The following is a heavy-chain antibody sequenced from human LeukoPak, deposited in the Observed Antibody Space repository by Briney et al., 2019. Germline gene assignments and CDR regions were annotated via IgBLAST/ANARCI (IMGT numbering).Heavy chain of an antibody. CDR3: ARTPSGNYYYYMDV. Sequence: ASVKVSCKASGYTFTSYYIHWVRQAPGQGPQWMGWINPNSGATNYAQKFQGRVTMTRDTSISTAYMELSRLRSDDTAVYYCARTPSGNYYYYMDVWAKGTTVTVSS. CDR1: GYTFTSYY. V-gene: IGHV1-2*02. CDR2: INPNSGAT. D-gene: IGHD6-25*01. J-gene: IGHJ6*03.